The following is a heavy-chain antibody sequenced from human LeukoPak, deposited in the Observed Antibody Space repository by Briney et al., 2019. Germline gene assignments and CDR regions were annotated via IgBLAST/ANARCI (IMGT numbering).Heavy chain of an antibody. J-gene: IGHJ6*03. D-gene: IGHD3-10*01. CDR1: GGSISSGGYY. CDR3: ARIGAGSGSYSPKLFQYYYYYYMDV. Sequence: SETLSLTCTVSGGSISSGGYYWSWIPPHQGKGLEWIGYIYCSGSYYSNPSLKSRVTISIYTSKNQFSLKPSTVTAADTAVYYCARIGAGSGSYSPKLFQYYYYYYMDVWGKGTTVTVSS. CDR2: IYCSGSY. V-gene: IGHV4-31*03.